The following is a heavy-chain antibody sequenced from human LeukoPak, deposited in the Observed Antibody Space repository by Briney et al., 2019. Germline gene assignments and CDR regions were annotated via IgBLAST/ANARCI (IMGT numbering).Heavy chain of an antibody. CDR2: ISGSGGST. J-gene: IGHJ2*01. CDR3: AKEYVWGSYRYTRGWYFDL. V-gene: IGHV3-23*01. D-gene: IGHD3-16*02. Sequence: GGSLRFSCAVSGFTFRSYWMSWVRQAPGKGLEWVSAISGSGGSTYYADPVKGRFTISRDNSKNTLYLQMNSLRAEDTAVYYCAKEYVWGSYRYTRGWYFDLWGRGTLVTVSS. CDR1: GFTFRSYW.